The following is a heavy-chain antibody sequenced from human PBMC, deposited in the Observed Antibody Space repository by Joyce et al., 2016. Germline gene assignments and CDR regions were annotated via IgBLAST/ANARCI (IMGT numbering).Heavy chain of an antibody. D-gene: IGHD6-19*01. CDR2: INHTGSA. J-gene: IGHJ6*01. CDR3: ARAAPKQWLAAYTGLDV. V-gene: IGHV4-59*01. CDR1: GGSMNNYY. Sequence: QVQLQESGPGLVKPSETLSLTCTVSGGSMNNYYWNWIRQAPGEGLEWIGYINHTGSANYKRSLENRLTMSVDTSQHQFSLKLTSVTAADSAMYYCARAAPKQWLAAYTGLDVWGQGIAVTVSS.